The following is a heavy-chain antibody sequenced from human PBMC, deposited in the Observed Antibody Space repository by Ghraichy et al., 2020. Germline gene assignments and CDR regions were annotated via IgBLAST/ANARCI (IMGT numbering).Heavy chain of an antibody. Sequence: GESLNISCAASGFTFNFYGMSWVRQAPGKGLEWVSAISGSGDKTYYADTVKGRFTVSRDNSKNTLYLHMNSLRADDTATYYCARVPDVAGELLYLDFWGQGTLVTVSS. J-gene: IGHJ4*02. CDR1: GFTFNFYG. CDR2: ISGSGDKT. D-gene: IGHD1-26*01. CDR3: ARVPDVAGELLYLDF. V-gene: IGHV3-23*01.